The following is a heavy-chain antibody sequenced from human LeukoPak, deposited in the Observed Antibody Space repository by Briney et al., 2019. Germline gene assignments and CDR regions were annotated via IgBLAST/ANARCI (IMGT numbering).Heavy chain of an antibody. J-gene: IGHJ4*02. Sequence: GGSLRLSCAASGFTFSSYGMHWVRQAPGKGLEWVAFIRYDGSNKYYADSVKGRFTISRDNSKNTLYLQMNSLRAEDTAVYYCAKDHGEAAAGTSYFDYWGQGTLVTVSS. D-gene: IGHD6-13*01. CDR1: GFTFSSYG. CDR2: IRYDGSNK. V-gene: IGHV3-30*02. CDR3: AKDHGEAAAGTSYFDY.